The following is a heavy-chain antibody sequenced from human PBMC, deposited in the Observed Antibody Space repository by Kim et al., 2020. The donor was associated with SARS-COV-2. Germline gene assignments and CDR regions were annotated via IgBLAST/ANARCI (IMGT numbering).Heavy chain of an antibody. CDR1: GFTFNAYS. Sequence: GGSLRLSCAASGFTFNAYSMHWVRQPPGKGLEWVAVIWYDEGKKYYAAASKGRLIVFRDNYNNNPYLLVNNMIAEDNTAYYCAREFTADYIAYWGQG. CDR2: IWYDEGKK. V-gene: IGHV3-33*01. CDR3: AREFTADYIAY. D-gene: IGHD2-21*02. J-gene: IGHJ4*02.